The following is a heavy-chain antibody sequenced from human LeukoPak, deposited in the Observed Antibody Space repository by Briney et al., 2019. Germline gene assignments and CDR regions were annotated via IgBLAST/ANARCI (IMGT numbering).Heavy chain of an antibody. CDR3: AREPPNSYYFDY. D-gene: IGHD2/OR15-2a*01. CDR1: GYTFTSYG. V-gene: IGHV1-18*01. CDR2: ISAYNGNT. J-gene: IGHJ4*02. Sequence: ASVKVSCKASGYTFTSYGISWVRQAPGQGLEWMGWISAYNGNTNYAQKLQGRVTMTTDTSTSTVYMELSSLRSEDTAVYYCAREPPNSYYFDYWGQGTLVTVSS.